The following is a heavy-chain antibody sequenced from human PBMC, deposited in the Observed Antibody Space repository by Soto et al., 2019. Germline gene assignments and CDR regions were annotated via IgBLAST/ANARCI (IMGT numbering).Heavy chain of an antibody. D-gene: IGHD6-19*01. CDR3: ARDRSGWDLDY. J-gene: IGHJ4*02. V-gene: IGHV3-21*01. CDR1: GFTFSSYS. Sequence: EVQLVESGGGLVKPGRSLRLSCAASGFTFSSYSMNWVRQAPGKRLEWVSAISSSSRYIYYADSLKGRFTISRDNAKNSLYLQMNSMRAEDTAVYYCARDRSGWDLDYWGQGTLVTVSS. CDR2: ISSSSRYI.